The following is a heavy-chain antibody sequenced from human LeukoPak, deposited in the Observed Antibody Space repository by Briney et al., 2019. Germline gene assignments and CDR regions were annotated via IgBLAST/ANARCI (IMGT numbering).Heavy chain of an antibody. CDR1: GFTFSSYA. Sequence: PGGSLRLSCAGSGFTFSSYAMSWVRQAPGKGLEWVSAISGSGGSTYYADSVKGRFTISRDNSKNTLYLQMNSLRAEDTAVYYCAKVHSGSYLIDYWGQGTLVTVSS. V-gene: IGHV3-23*01. J-gene: IGHJ4*02. CDR2: ISGSGGST. CDR3: AKVHSGSYLIDY. D-gene: IGHD1-26*01.